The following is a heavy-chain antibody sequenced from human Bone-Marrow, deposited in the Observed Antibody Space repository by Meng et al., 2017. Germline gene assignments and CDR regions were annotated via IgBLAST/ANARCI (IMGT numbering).Heavy chain of an antibody. V-gene: IGHV3-23*01. Sequence: GGSLRLSCAASGFTFSSYAMSWVRQAPGKGLGWVSAISGSGGSTYYEDSVKGRFTISRDNSKNTLYLQMNSLRAEDTAVYCCSRDGLGYGGNLDIFPFDYWGQGTLVTVSS. J-gene: IGHJ4*02. D-gene: IGHD4-23*01. CDR1: GFTFSSYA. CDR2: ISGSGGST. CDR3: SRDGLGYGGNLDIFPFDY.